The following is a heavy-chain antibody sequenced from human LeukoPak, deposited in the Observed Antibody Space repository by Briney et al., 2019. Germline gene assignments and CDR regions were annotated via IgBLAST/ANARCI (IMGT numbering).Heavy chain of an antibody. J-gene: IGHJ4*02. D-gene: IGHD3-16*01. CDR3: ARGRGEDARTPHY. V-gene: IGHV4-59*01. CDR1: GGSISSYY. CDR2: IHYSVST. Sequence: PSETLSLTCSVSGGSISSYYWSWIRQPPGKGLEWIGYIHYSVSTNYNPSLKSRVTISVDTSKNQFSLKLSSVTAADTAVYYCARGRGEDARTPHYWGQGTLVTVSS.